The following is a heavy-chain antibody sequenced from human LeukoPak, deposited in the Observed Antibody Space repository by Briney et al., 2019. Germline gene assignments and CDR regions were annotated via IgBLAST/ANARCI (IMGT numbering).Heavy chain of an antibody. CDR3: AGLEQLVDPWFDP. Sequence: SETLSLTCAVSGGSISSGGYSWSWIRQPPGKGLEWIGYIYHSGSTYYNPSLKSRVTISVDRSKNQVSLKLSSVTAAATAVYYCAGLEQLVDPWFDPWGQGTLVTVSS. V-gene: IGHV4-30-2*01. CDR2: IYHSGST. J-gene: IGHJ5*02. D-gene: IGHD6-6*01. CDR1: GGSISSGGYS.